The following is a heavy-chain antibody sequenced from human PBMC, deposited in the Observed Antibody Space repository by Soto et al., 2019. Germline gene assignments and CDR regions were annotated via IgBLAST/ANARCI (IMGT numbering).Heavy chain of an antibody. CDR2: INPSGGTA. J-gene: IGHJ4*02. CDR3: ARAPYSSSSFFFDY. Sequence: ASVKVSCKASGYTFTAFFMHWVRQAPGKGLEWMGIINPSGGTANYAQKFQGRVAMTWDTSTSTVYMDLSSLRSDDTAVYYCARAPYSSSSFFFDYWGPGTLVTVSS. D-gene: IGHD6-6*01. CDR1: GYTFTAFF. V-gene: IGHV1-46*01.